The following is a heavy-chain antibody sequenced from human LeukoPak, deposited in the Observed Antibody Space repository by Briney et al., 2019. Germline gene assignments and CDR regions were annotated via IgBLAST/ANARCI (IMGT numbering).Heavy chain of an antibody. D-gene: IGHD3-16*02. CDR3: ARVPAGVIGMKDAFDI. J-gene: IGHJ3*02. CDR2: IGSSGRTI. Sequence: GGSLRLSCAASGFTFSDYYMSWIRQAPGKGLEWVSYIGSSGRTIYYADSVKGRFTISRHNAKNSLYLQMNSLRAEDTAVYYCARVPAGVIGMKDAFDIWGQGTMVTVSS. V-gene: IGHV3-11*04. CDR1: GFTFSDYY.